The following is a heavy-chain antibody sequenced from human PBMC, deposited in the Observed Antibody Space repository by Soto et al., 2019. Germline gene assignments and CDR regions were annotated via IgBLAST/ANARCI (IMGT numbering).Heavy chain of an antibody. CDR1: GFTFSTYV. CDR2: IGGGGAT. D-gene: IGHD2-2*02. CDR3: AREYTAWPLAYGLDV. J-gene: IGHJ6*02. Sequence: GGSLRLSCAASGFTFSTYVMSWVRRAPGKGLEWVSSIGGGGATFYADSVKGRFTISRDNAKNSVSLQMNSLRAEDTAVYYCAREYTAWPLAYGLDVWGQGTTVTVSS. V-gene: IGHV3-23*01.